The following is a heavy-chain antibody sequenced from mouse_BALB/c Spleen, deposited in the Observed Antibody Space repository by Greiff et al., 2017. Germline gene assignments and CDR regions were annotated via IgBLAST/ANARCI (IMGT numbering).Heavy chain of an antibody. V-gene: IGHV5-9-4*01. D-gene: IGHD2-4*01. CDR1: GFTFSSYA. Sequence: EVQRVESGGGLVKPGGSLKLSCAASGFTFSSYAMSWVRQSPEKRLEWVAEISSGGSYTYYPDTVTGRFTISRDNAKNTLYLEMSSLRSEDTAMYYCARIYYDYEFYAMDYWGQGTSVTVSS. CDR3: ARIYYDYEFYAMDY. J-gene: IGHJ4*01. CDR2: ISSGGSYT.